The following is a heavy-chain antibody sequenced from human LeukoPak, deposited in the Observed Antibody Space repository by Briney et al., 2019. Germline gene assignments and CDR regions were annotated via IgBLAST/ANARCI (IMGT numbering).Heavy chain of an antibody. V-gene: IGHV3-72*01. J-gene: IGHJ4*02. CDR2: IRNKANRYTT. CDR1: GFTFSDDY. CDR3: VSGTAGYSYGSPSDY. D-gene: IGHD5-18*01. Sequence: GGSLRLSCADSGFTFSDDYMDWVRQAPGKGLEWVGRIRNKANRYTTEYAPSVTGRFSISTADSKSSLYLQMTRLKTEDLAVSYCVSGTAGYSYGSPSDYWGQGTLVTVSS.